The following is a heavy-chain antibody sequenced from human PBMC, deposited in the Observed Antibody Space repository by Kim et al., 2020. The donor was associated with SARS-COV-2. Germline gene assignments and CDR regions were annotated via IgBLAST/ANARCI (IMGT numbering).Heavy chain of an antibody. CDR3: ARNYDILTGIDY. Sequence: YYNPSLKSRVTISVDTSKNQFSLKLSSVTAADTAVYYCARNYDILTGIDYWGQGTLVTVSS. J-gene: IGHJ4*02. V-gene: IGHV4-39*01. D-gene: IGHD3-9*01.